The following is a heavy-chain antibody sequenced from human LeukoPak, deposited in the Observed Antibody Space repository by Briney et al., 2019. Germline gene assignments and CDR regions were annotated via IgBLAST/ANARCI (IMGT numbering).Heavy chain of an antibody. D-gene: IGHD3-10*01. CDR2: INPSGGST. CDR1: GYTFTSYY. V-gene: IGHV1-46*03. Sequence: ASVKVSCKASGYTFTSYYMHWVRQAPGQGLEWTGIINPSGGSTSYAQKFQGRVTMTRDTSTSTVYMELSSLRSEDTAVYYCARDFKVTMVRGVENYYYYMDVWGKGTTVTVSS. CDR3: ARDFKVTMVRGVENYYYYMDV. J-gene: IGHJ6*03.